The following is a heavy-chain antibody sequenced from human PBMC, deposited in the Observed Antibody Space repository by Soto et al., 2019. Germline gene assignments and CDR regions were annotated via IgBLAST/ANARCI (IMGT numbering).Heavy chain of an antibody. CDR1: GFSLSTSGVG. Sequence: QITLKESGPTLVKPTQTLTLTCTFSGFSLSTSGVGVAWIRQPPGKALEWLALIYWDDDTRYRPSLESRLTITNDTFKNQVVLTMTNMDSEDTATYYCAELPWRGGRCYWFSFSGMDGWGQGTTVTVSS. CDR2: IYWDDDT. D-gene: IGHD2-15*01. CDR3: AELPWRGGRCYWFSFSGMDG. V-gene: IGHV2-5*02. J-gene: IGHJ6*02.